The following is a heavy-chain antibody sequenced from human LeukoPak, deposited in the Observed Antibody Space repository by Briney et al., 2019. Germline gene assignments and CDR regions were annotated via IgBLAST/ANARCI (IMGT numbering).Heavy chain of an antibody. Sequence: MPSPTLSPTRTVAGGSISDDYCSSVRQPPGGGLGWSGCINASEDTNYTPTLKSPVCISMDTSKNLFTVKLTSVSAADTAVCYCARHMLPSNYVYSMDVWGQGATVTVSS. CDR3: ARHMLPSNYVYSMDV. D-gene: IGHD2-8*01. V-gene: IGHV4-59*08. J-gene: IGHJ6*02. CDR2: INASEDT. CDR1: GGSISDDY.